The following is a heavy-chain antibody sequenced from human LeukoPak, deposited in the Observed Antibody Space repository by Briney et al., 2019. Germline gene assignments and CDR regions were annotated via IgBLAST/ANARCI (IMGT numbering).Heavy chain of an antibody. J-gene: IGHJ4*02. CDR1: GFTFSSYS. Sequence: GGSLRLSCAASGFTFSSYSMNWVRQAPGKGLEWVSYISSSSSTIYYADSVKGRFTISRDNAKNSLYLQMNSLRAEDTAVYYCARAGGYCSGGSCYEGFDYWGQGTLVTVSS. D-gene: IGHD2-15*01. CDR3: ARAGGYCSGGSCYEGFDY. V-gene: IGHV3-48*01. CDR2: ISSSSSTI.